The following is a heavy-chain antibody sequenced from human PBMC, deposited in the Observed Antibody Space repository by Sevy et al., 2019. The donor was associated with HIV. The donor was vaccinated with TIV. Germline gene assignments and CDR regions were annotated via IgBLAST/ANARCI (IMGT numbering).Heavy chain of an antibody. J-gene: IGHJ5*02. CDR2: INPNSGGT. CDR1: GYTFTGYY. V-gene: IGHV1-2*02. Sequence: ASVKVSCKAYGYTFTGYYMHWVRQAPGQGLEWMGWINPNSGGTNYAQKFQGRVTMTRDTSISTAYMELSRLRSDDTAVYYCARARYSSSWYFWFDPWGQGTLVTVSS. D-gene: IGHD6-13*01. CDR3: ARARYSSSWYFWFDP.